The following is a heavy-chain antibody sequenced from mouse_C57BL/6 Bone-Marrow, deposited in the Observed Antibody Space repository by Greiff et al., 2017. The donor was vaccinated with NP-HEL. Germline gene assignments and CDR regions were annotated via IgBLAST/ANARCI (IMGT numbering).Heavy chain of an antibody. J-gene: IGHJ4*01. CDR3: AIPFLTTVPPRDAMDY. V-gene: IGHV1-74*01. Sequence: QVQLQQPGAELVKPGASVKVSCKASGYTFTSYWMHWVKQRPGQGLEWIGRIHPSDSDTNYNQKFKGKATLTVDKSSSTAYMQLSSLTSEDSAVYYCAIPFLTTVPPRDAMDYWGQGTSVTVSS. D-gene: IGHD1-1*01. CDR2: IHPSDSDT. CDR1: GYTFTSYW.